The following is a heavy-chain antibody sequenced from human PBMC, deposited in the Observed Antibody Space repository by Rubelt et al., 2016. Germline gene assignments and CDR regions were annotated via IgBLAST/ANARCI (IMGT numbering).Heavy chain of an antibody. CDR1: GGSFSGYY. Sequence: QVQLQEWGAGLLKPSETLSLTCAVYGGSFSGYYWSWIRQPPGKGLEWIGEINHSGSTHYNASLKRRVTISEDTSKNQFSLKLSSVTAADTAVYYCARGGHRDGYNYHFDYWGQGTLVTVSS. CDR2: INHSGST. CDR3: ARGGHRDGYNYHFDY. J-gene: IGHJ4*02. D-gene: IGHD5-24*01. V-gene: IGHV4-34*01.